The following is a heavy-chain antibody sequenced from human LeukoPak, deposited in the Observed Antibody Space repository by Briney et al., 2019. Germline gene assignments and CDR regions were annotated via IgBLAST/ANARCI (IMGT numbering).Heavy chain of an antibody. CDR2: ISGSGGST. V-gene: IGHV3-23*01. Sequence: GGSLRLSCAASGFTVSTNYMSWVRQAPGKGLEWVSAISGSGGSTYYADSVKGRFTISRDNSKNTLYLQMNSLRAEDTAVYYCAKDLWFDYWGQGTLVTVSS. CDR1: GFTVSTNY. J-gene: IGHJ4*02. CDR3: AKDLWFDY. D-gene: IGHD3-16*01.